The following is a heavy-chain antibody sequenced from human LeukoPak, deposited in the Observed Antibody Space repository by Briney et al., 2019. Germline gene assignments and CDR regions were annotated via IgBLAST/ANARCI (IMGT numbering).Heavy chain of an antibody. CDR1: GFTFNDYA. Sequence: PGGSLRLSCVVSGFTFNDYAMSWVRQAPGKGLEWVSVISNSGDSAYYADSVKGRFTISRDNSKNTLYLQVNSLRVEDTAVYYCAKGGGPYCSGGSCDPFDYGGQGTLVTVSS. J-gene: IGHJ4*02. D-gene: IGHD2-15*01. CDR3: AKGGGPYCSGGSCDPFDY. CDR2: ISNSGDSA. V-gene: IGHV3-23*01.